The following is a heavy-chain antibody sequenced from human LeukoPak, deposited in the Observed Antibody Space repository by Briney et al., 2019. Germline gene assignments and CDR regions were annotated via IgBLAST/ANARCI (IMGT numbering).Heavy chain of an antibody. Sequence: QPGGSLRLSCAASGFTFSSYEMNWVRQAPGKGLEWVAVMSSDETKKYHADSVKGRFTISRDNSKNTLYLQMNSLRAEDTAIYYCARDIGGLDGDGLDYWGQGTLVTVSS. CDR3: ARDIGGLDGDGLDY. D-gene: IGHD4-17*01. CDR1: GFTFSSYE. J-gene: IGHJ4*02. CDR2: MSSDETKK. V-gene: IGHV3-30*01.